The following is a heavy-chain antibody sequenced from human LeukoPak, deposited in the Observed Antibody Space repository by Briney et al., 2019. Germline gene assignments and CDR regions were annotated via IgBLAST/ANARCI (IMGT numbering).Heavy chain of an antibody. Sequence: GGSLRLSCAASGFTFSSYEMNWVRQAPGKGLEWVSYISSSGSNIYHADSVKGRFTISRDNAKNSLYLQMNSLRAEDTAVYYCAGDVETPRIYFDNWGQGTLVTVSS. J-gene: IGHJ4*02. D-gene: IGHD5-18*01. CDR3: AGDVETPRIYFDN. CDR2: ISSSGSNI. V-gene: IGHV3-48*03. CDR1: GFTFSSYE.